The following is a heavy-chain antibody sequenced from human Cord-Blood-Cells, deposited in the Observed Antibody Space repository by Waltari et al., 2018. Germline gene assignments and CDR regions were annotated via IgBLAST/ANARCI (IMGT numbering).Heavy chain of an antibody. CDR3: ARGAGSSWDYYYGMDV. CDR1: GYTFTSYD. CDR2: MNPNSGST. J-gene: IGHJ6*02. V-gene: IGHV1-8*03. D-gene: IGHD6-13*01. Sequence: QVQLVQSGAEVKKPGASVKVSCKASGYTFTSYDINWVRQATGQGLEWMGWMNPNSGSTGYAQKVQGRGTITRKTSISTAYMELSSLRSEDTAVYYCARGAGSSWDYYYGMDVWGQGTTVTVSS.